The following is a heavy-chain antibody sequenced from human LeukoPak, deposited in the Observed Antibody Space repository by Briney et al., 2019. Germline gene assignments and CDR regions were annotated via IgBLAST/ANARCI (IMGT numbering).Heavy chain of an antibody. CDR1: GFSFRTYW. Sequence: GGSLRLSCAASGFSFRTYWMTWVRQAPGKGLEWVANLSSEGSDKFYVDSVKGRFTIFRDNAKSSVYLQMSSLRVEDTAVYYCARDAYTSASDSWGQGTLVSVSS. V-gene: IGHV3-7*01. D-gene: IGHD3-16*01. CDR3: ARDAYTSASDS. CDR2: LSSEGSDK. J-gene: IGHJ5*01.